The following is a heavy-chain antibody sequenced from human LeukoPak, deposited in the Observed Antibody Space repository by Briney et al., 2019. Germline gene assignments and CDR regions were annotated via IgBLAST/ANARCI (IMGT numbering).Heavy chain of an antibody. CDR2: INTNTGNP. J-gene: IGHJ5*02. Sequence: ASAKVSCKASGYTFTSYAMNWVRQAPGQGLEWMGWINTNTGNPTYAQGFTGRFVFSLDTSVSTAYLQISGLKAEDTAVYYCARGERTGFIVVVPGGWFDPWGQGTLVTVSS. CDR1: GYTFTSYA. V-gene: IGHV7-4-1*02. D-gene: IGHD2-2*01. CDR3: ARGERTGFIVVVPGGWFDP.